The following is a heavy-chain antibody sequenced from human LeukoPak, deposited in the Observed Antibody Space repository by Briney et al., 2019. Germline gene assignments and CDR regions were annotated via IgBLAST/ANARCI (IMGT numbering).Heavy chain of an antibody. CDR2: IYPGESDT. CDR1: RYSFTSYW. Sequence: GESLKISCKGSRYSFTSYWIGWVRQMPGKGLEWMGIIYPGESDTRYSQSFQGQVTISADKSISTPYLQWSSLKASDTAMYYCARKSGRAFDIWGQGTMVTVSS. D-gene: IGHD2-15*01. V-gene: IGHV5-51*01. CDR3: ARKSGRAFDI. J-gene: IGHJ3*02.